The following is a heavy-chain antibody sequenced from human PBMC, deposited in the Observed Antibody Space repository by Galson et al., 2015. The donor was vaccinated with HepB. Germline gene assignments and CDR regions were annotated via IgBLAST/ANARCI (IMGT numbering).Heavy chain of an antibody. CDR3: AREVSGIVGSLRGLFDY. V-gene: IGHV3-33*01. D-gene: IGHD1-26*01. Sequence: SLRLSCAVSGFTLSIFGMHWVRRGPGMGLEWVAMIWYDGSIEYYADAVKGRFTISKDNSKSTVYLQMNNLRGEDTAVYYCAREVSGIVGSLRGLFDYWGRGTLVTVSS. J-gene: IGHJ4*02. CDR1: GFTLSIFG. CDR2: IWYDGSIE.